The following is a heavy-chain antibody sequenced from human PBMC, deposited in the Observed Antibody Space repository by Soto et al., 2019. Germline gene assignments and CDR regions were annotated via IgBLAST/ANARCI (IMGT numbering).Heavy chain of an antibody. CDR2: MYNTGRT. CDR1: GGSISRHY. V-gene: IGHV4-59*11. D-gene: IGHD2-21*02. J-gene: IGHJ6*02. CDR3: ARDLWGYCGTDCYPLDV. Sequence: QVQLQESGPGLVKPSETLSLTCTVSGGSISRHYWSWIRQPPGQGLEWIGYMYNTGRTDYSPTVMSLVTISVDTSKNQFSLQLDSVTAADTAVYYCARDLWGYCGTDCYPLDVWGQGTTVTVSS.